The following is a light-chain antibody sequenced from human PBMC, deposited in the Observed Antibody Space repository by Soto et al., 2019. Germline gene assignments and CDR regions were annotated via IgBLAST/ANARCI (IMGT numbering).Light chain of an antibody. CDR3: QQYNTYPYT. CDR1: QSITGW. V-gene: IGKV1-5*01. J-gene: IGKJ2*01. Sequence: DIPMTQSPSTLSASVGDRVTITCRASQSITGWLAWYQQKPGKAPKLLIFDASTLESGVPSRFTGSGSGTEFTLTISSLQPDDFATYYCQQYNTYPYTFGQGTKLEIK. CDR2: DAS.